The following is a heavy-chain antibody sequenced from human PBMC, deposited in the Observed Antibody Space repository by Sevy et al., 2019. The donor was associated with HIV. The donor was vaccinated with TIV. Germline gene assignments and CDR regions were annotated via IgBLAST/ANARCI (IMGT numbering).Heavy chain of an antibody. D-gene: IGHD3-10*01. CDR1: GGSFSGYY. CDR2: INHSGST. V-gene: IGHV4-34*01. CDR3: ARGSRRITMVRGVIRIRLFDY. J-gene: IGHJ4*02. Sequence: SETLSLTCAVYGGSFSGYYWSWIRQPPGKGLEWIGEINHSGSTNYNPSLKSRVTISVDTSKNQFSLKLSSVTAADTAVYYCARGSRRITMVRGVIRIRLFDYWGQGTLVTVSS.